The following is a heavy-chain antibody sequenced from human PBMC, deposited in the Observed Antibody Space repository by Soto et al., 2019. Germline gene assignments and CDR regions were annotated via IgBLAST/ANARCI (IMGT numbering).Heavy chain of an antibody. V-gene: IGHV4-59*01. Sequence: SETLSLTCTVSGGSISSYYWSWIRQPPGKGLEWIGYIYYSGSTNYNPSLKSRVTISVDTSKNQFSLKLSSVTAADTAVYYCARQSIAVAGMLSWFDPWGQGTLVTV. J-gene: IGHJ5*02. D-gene: IGHD6-19*01. CDR1: GGSISSYY. CDR2: IYYSGST. CDR3: ARQSIAVAGMLSWFDP.